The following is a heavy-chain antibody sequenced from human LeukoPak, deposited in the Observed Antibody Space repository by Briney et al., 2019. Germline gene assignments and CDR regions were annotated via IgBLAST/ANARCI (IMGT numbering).Heavy chain of an antibody. D-gene: IGHD6-19*01. J-gene: IGHJ4*02. CDR1: GFTFSSYA. CDR2: IKQDGSDK. Sequence: GGSLRLSCAASGFTFSSYAMSWARQAPGKGLQWVANIKQDGSDKYYVDSVKGRFTISRGNAKNSLYLQMNSLRAEDSALYYCARASAVAGTRDYWGQGTLVTVSS. CDR3: ARASAVAGTRDY. V-gene: IGHV3-7*01.